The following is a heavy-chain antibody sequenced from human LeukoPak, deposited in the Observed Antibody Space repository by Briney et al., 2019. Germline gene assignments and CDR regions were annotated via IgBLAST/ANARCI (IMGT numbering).Heavy chain of an antibody. D-gene: IGHD3-9*01. CDR3: AKARYDVLTAYYTFDI. CDR1: GFTFSSYS. J-gene: IGHJ3*02. V-gene: IGHV3-30*18. Sequence: GGSLRLSCAASGFTFSSYSMNWVRQAPGKGLEWVAVISYDGSNKYYADSVKGRFTISRDNSKNTLYLQMNSLRAEDTAVYYCAKARYDVLTAYYTFDIWGQGTMVTVSS. CDR2: ISYDGSNK.